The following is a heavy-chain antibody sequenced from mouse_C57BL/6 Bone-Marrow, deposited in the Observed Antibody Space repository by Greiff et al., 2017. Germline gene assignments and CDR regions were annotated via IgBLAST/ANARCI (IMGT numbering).Heavy chain of an antibody. CDR2: ISDGGSYT. CDR3: ARWLYAMDY. V-gene: IGHV5-4*01. CDR1: GFTFSSYA. Sequence: EVQLVESGGGLVKPGGSLKLSCAASGFTFSSYAMSWVRQTPEKRLEWVATISDGGSYTYYPDNVKGRFTISRDNAKNNLYLQMSSLKSEDTAMYYCARWLYAMDYWGQGTSVTVSS. J-gene: IGHJ4*01.